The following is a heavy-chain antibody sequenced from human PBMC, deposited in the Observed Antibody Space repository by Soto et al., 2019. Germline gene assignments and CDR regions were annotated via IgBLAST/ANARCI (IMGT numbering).Heavy chain of an antibody. J-gene: IGHJ4*02. CDR1: GFTFSNYA. Sequence: HPGGSLRLSCAASGFTFSNYAMSWVRQAPGKGLEWVSAISGSGGSTYYADSVKGRFTISRDNSKNTLYLQMNSLRAEDTAVYYCAKQADSNDYYSDCWGQGTLVTVSS. D-gene: IGHD3-22*01. CDR2: ISGSGGST. CDR3: AKQADSNDYYSDC. V-gene: IGHV3-23*01.